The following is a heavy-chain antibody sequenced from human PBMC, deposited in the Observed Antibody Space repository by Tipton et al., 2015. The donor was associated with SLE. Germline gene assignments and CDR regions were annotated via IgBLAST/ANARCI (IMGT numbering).Heavy chain of an antibody. CDR3: ARESYYAHWNGWGIDY. CDR2: IYVSGVT. D-gene: IGHD3/OR15-3a*01. J-gene: IGHJ4*02. Sequence: TLSLTCTVSGGSISSGYYFWSWIRQPAGKGLEWIGRIYVSGVTNYNPSLKSRVSISIDTSKNQFPLRLNSVTAADTAVYYCARESYYAHWNGWGIDYWGQGFLVTVSS. V-gene: IGHV4-61*02. CDR1: GGSISSGYYF.